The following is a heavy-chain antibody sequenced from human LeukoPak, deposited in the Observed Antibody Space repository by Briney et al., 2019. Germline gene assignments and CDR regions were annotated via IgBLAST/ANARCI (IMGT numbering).Heavy chain of an antibody. J-gene: IGHJ2*01. CDR3: ARVPYGGVYWYFDL. CDR1: GLTFSSYE. CDR2: ISTSGRTT. Sequence: GGSLRLSCAASGLTFSSYEMNWVRQAPGKGLEWVSYISTSGRTTYYADSVKGRFTISRDNAKNSLYVQMKSLRAEDTAVYYCARVPYGGVYWYFDLWGRGTLVTVSS. V-gene: IGHV3-48*03. D-gene: IGHD3-10*01.